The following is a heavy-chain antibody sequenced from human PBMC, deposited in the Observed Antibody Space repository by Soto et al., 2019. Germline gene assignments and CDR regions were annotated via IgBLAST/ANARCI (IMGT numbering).Heavy chain of an antibody. Sequence: GESLGNSCKGSGCSFAGYWITWVRQKPGKGLEWMGRIDPSDSQTYYSPSFRGHVTISVTKSITIVFLQWSSLRASDTAMYYCARQIYDSDTGPNFQYYFDSWGQGTPVTVSS. CDR1: GCSFAGYW. J-gene: IGHJ4*02. CDR3: ARQIYDSDTGPNFQYYFDS. V-gene: IGHV5-10-1*01. D-gene: IGHD3-22*01. CDR2: IDPSDSQT.